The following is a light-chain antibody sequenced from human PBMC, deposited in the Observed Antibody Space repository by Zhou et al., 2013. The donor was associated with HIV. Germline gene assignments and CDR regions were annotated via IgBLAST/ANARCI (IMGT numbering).Light chain of an antibody. Sequence: DIQMTQSPSSLSASVGDRVTITCQASQDISNYLNWYQQKPGKAPELLIYAASSLQSGVPSRFSGSGSGTDFTLTISSLQPEDFATYYCQQSYTTPRTFGQGTKVEIK. CDR3: QQSYTTPRT. CDR2: AAS. V-gene: IGKV1-39*01. J-gene: IGKJ1*01. CDR1: QDISNY.